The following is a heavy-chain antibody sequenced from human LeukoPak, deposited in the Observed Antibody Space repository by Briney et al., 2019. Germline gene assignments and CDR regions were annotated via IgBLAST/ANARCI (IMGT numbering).Heavy chain of an antibody. D-gene: IGHD1-26*01. Sequence: GGSLRLSCAASGFTFSSYAMHLVRQAPSKGLEWVAVISYDGSNKYYADSVKGRFTISRDNSKNTLYLQMNSLRAEDTAVYYCARDTGKWELLSYYFDYWGQGTLVTVSS. V-gene: IGHV3-30-3*01. J-gene: IGHJ4*02. CDR1: GFTFSSYA. CDR2: ISYDGSNK. CDR3: ARDTGKWELLSYYFDY.